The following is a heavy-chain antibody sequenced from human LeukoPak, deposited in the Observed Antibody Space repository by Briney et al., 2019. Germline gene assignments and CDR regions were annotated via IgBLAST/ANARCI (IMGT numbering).Heavy chain of an antibody. V-gene: IGHV1-24*01. CDR1: GYTLTELS. CDR2: FDPEDGET. Sequence: ASVKVSCKVSGYTLTELSMHWVRQAPGKGLEWMGGFDPEDGETIYAQKFQGRVTMTEDTSTDTAYMELSSLRSEDTAVYYCATGVTMVRGVINDYWAREPWSPSPQ. J-gene: IGHJ4*02. D-gene: IGHD3-10*01. CDR3: ATGVTMVRGVINDY.